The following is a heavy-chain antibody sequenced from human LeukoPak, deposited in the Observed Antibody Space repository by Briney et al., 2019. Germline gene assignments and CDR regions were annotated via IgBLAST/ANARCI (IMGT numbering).Heavy chain of an antibody. CDR3: ARRRGSGWNPIDY. V-gene: IGHV4-39*01. CDR1: GGSISSSSYC. J-gene: IGHJ4*02. Sequence: PSETLSLTCTVSGGSISSSSYCWGWIRQPPGKGLEWIGSIYYSGSTYYNPSLKSRVTISVDTSKNQFSLELSSVTAADTAVYYCARRRGSGWNPIDYWGQGTLVTVSS. CDR2: IYYSGST. D-gene: IGHD6-19*01.